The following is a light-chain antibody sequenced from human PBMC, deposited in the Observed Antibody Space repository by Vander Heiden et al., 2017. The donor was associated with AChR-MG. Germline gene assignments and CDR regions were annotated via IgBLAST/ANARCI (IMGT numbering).Light chain of an antibody. Sequence: DIQMTQSPSSLSASVGGRVTITCRASRSISNYLNWYQHKPGTPPKLLISAASSLQSGVPSRFSGRGSGTDFTLTISSLQPEDFATYFCQQSYTTLWTFAQGTKVEIK. CDR1: RSISNY. V-gene: IGKV1-39*01. J-gene: IGKJ1*01. CDR2: AAS. CDR3: QQSYTTLWT.